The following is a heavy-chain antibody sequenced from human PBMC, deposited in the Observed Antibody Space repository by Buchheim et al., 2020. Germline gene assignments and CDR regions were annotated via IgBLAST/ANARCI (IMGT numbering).Heavy chain of an antibody. CDR3: ARDTSSPARADW. V-gene: IGHV3-66*01. D-gene: IGHD3/OR15-3a*01. Sequence: EEKLVESGGGLVQPGGSLRLSCAASGFSVSSNYMNWVRQPPGKGLEWVSLIYGNDDPKYTDSAKGRFTIFRDDSQNILFLHMNRLRVEDTAVYYCARDTSSPARADWWGRGTL. CDR2: IYGNDDP. J-gene: IGHJ4*02. CDR1: GFSVSSNY.